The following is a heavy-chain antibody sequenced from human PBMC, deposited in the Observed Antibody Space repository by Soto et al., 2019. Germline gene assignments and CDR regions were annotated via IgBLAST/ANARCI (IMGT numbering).Heavy chain of an antibody. Sequence: SETLSLTCTVSGGSISSYYWSWIRQPPGKGLEWIGYIYYSGSTNYNPPLKSRVTISVDTSKNQFSLKLSSVTAADTAVYYCVRYSSDRGWFDPWGQGTLVTVSS. D-gene: IGHD6-19*01. V-gene: IGHV4-59*01. J-gene: IGHJ5*02. CDR2: IYYSGST. CDR1: GGSISSYY. CDR3: VRYSSDRGWFDP.